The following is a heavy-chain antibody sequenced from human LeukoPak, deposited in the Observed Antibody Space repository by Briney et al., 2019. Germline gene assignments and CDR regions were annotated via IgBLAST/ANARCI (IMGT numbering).Heavy chain of an antibody. D-gene: IGHD3-3*01. CDR3: ARGFPADYDFWSGYSRGNYYFDY. J-gene: IGHJ4*02. Sequence: SETLSLTCAVSGGFISSSNWWSWVRQPPGKGLEWIGEIYHSGSTNYNPSLKSRVTISVDKSKNQFSLKLSSVTAADTAVYYCARGFPADYDFWSGYSRGNYYFDYWGQGTLVTVSS. CDR2: IYHSGST. V-gene: IGHV4-4*02. CDR1: GGFISSSNW.